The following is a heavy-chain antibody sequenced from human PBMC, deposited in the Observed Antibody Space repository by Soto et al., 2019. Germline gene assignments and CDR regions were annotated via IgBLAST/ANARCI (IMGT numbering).Heavy chain of an antibody. V-gene: IGHV1-58*01. CDR3: AADPIYQLLSSNWFDP. J-gene: IGHJ5*02. CDR2: IVVGSGNT. D-gene: IGHD2-2*01. CDR1: GFTFTSSA. Sequence: SVKVSCKASGFTFTSSAVQWVRQARGQRLEWIGWIVVGSGNTNYAQKFQERVTITRDMSTSTAYMELSSLRSEDTAVYYCAADPIYQLLSSNWFDPWGQGTLVTVSS.